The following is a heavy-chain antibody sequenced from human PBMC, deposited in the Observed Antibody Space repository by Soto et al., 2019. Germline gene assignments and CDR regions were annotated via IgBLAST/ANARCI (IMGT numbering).Heavy chain of an antibody. J-gene: IGHJ4*02. V-gene: IGHV1-2*04. CDR1: GYTFTGYY. CDR2: INPNSGGT. Sequence: GASVKVSCKASGYTFTGYYMHWVRQAPGQGLEWMGWINPNSGGTNYAQKFQGWVTMTRDTSISTAYMELSRLRSDDTAVYYCARGGAVNPLQYGFDYWGQGTLVTVSS. CDR3: ARGGAVNPLQYGFDY. D-gene: IGHD4-4*01.